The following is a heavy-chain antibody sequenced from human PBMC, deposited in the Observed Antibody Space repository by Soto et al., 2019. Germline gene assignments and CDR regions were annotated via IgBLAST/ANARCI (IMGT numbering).Heavy chain of an antibody. D-gene: IGHD2-15*01. V-gene: IGHV4-30-4*01. CDR1: GGSISSGDYY. Sequence: PSETLSLTCTVSGGSISSGDYYWSWIRQPPGKGLEWIGYIYYSGSTYYNPSLKSRVTISVDTSKNQFSLKLSSVTAADTAVYYWARHWGYRPDFWAQGTLDTVSS. CDR3: ARHWGYRPDF. J-gene: IGHJ4*02. CDR2: IYYSGST.